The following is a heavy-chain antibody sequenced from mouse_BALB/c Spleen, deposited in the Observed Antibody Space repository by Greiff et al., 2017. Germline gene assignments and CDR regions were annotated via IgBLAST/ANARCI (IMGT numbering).Heavy chain of an antibody. V-gene: IGHV1-9*01. J-gene: IGHJ1*01. CDR1: GYTFSSYW. D-gene: IGHD2-1*01. CDR3: ARGYGNYVDWYFDV. Sequence: VQLQQSGAELMKPGASVKISCKATGYTFSSYWIEWVKQRPGHGLEWIGEILPGSGSTNYNEKFKGKATFTADTSSNTAYMQLSSLTSEDSAVYYCARGYGNYVDWYFDVWGAGTTVTVSS. CDR2: ILPGSGST.